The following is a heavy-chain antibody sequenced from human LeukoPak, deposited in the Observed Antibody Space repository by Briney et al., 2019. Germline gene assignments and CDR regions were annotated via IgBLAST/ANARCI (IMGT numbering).Heavy chain of an antibody. Sequence: TGGSLRLSCAASGFTFSSYSMNWVRQAPGKGLEWVSAISGSGGSTYFADSVKGRFTISRDNSKNTLYLQMNSLTAEDTDIYYCARGLGSSTSRHTFDIWGQATMVTVSS. D-gene: IGHD2-2*01. V-gene: IGHV3-23*01. CDR2: ISGSGGST. CDR1: GFTFSSYS. CDR3: ARGLGSSTSRHTFDI. J-gene: IGHJ3*02.